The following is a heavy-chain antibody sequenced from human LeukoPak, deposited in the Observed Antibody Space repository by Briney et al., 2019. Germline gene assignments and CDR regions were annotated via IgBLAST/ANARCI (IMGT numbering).Heavy chain of an antibody. D-gene: IGHD3-22*01. J-gene: IGHJ4*02. CDR2: IYYSGNT. Sequence: SETLSLTCSVSGGSISRSYYYWGWSRQPPGKGLGWIGTIYYSGNTFYNPSLKSRVTISVDTSKNQFSLELSSVTAEDTAMHYCARRAGDYSHPYDYWGQGTLVTVSS. V-gene: IGHV4-39*07. CDR3: ARRAGDYSHPYDY. CDR1: GGSISRSYYY.